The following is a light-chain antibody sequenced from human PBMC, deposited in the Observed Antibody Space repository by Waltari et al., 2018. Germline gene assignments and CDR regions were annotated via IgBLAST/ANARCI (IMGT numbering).Light chain of an antibody. CDR2: DAS. CDR1: QSVSSL. V-gene: IGKV3-15*01. J-gene: IGKJ4*01. Sequence: EIVVTQSPATLSVSPGDRVTLSCRASQSVSSLFAWYQQRPGHAPRLLISDASSKATGIPARFTCSGSVTAFTLTIYSLQSEYFAVYYCQQYTRWPSFGGGTKVQIK. CDR3: QQYTRWPS.